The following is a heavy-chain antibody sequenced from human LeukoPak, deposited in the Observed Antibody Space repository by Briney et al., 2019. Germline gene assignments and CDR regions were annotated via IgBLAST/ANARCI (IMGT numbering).Heavy chain of an antibody. CDR2: LSYDGGNE. Sequence: VLSYDGGNEYYAVSVKGRFDISRDNSKNTLSLQMDGLRAEDAAVYYCARGQYFDWLEFDYWGQGTLVTVSS. D-gene: IGHD3-9*01. V-gene: IGHV3-30*09. CDR3: ARGQYFDWLEFDY. J-gene: IGHJ4*02.